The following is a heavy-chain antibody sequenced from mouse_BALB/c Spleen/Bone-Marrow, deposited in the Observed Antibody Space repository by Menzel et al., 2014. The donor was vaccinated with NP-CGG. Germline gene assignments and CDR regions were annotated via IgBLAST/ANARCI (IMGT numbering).Heavy chain of an antibody. V-gene: IGHV5-6*02. Sequence: EVKLVESGGDLVKPGGSLKLSCAASGFTFSSYGMSWVRQTPDKSLEWVATISSGGSHTYYPDSVKGLFTISRDNAKNTLYLQMSSLKSEDTAIYYCARRGFDNSYWYFGVWGAGTTVTVSS. J-gene: IGHJ1*01. CDR2: ISSGGSHT. CDR1: GFTFSSYG. CDR3: ARRGFDNSYWYFGV.